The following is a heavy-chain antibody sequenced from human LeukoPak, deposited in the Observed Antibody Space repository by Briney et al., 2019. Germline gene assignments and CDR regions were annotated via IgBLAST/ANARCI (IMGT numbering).Heavy chain of an antibody. Sequence: SVTLSCKASGGTFSSYAISWVRQAPGQGLEWMGRIIPIFGIANYAQKFQGRVTITADKSTSTAYMELSSLRSEDTAVYYCARRYCGGDCYSPDYGMDVWGQGTTVTVSS. D-gene: IGHD2-21*02. CDR3: ARRYCGGDCYSPDYGMDV. CDR2: IIPIFGIA. V-gene: IGHV1-69*10. J-gene: IGHJ6*02. CDR1: GGTFSSYA.